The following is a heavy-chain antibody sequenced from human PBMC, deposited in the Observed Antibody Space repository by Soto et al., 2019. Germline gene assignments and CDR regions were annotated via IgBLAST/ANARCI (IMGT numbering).Heavy chain of an antibody. CDR2: ISGSGGST. CDR1: GFTFSSYA. J-gene: IGHJ4*02. CDR3: AKIGAMVRGVIDY. Sequence: VSLRLWCAASGFTFSSYAMSWVRQAPGKGLEWVSAISGSGGSTYYADSVKGRFTISRDNSKNTLYLQMNSLRAEDTAVYYCAKIGAMVRGVIDYWGQGTLVTVSS. V-gene: IGHV3-23*01. D-gene: IGHD3-10*01.